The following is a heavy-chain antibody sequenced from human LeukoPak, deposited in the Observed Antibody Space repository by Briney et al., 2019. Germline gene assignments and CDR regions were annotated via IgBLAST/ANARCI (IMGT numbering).Heavy chain of an antibody. J-gene: IGHJ3*02. CDR3: ASQPRGYGSGAFDI. CDR2: IYQSGST. Sequence: SETLSLTCTVSGGSISTYYWSWIRQPPGKGLEWIGYIYQSGSTNYNPSLKSRVIMSVDTSKNQFSLKLSSVTAADTAVYYCASQPRGYGSGAFDIWGQGTMVTVSS. CDR1: GGSISTYY. V-gene: IGHV4-59*12. D-gene: IGHD3-22*01.